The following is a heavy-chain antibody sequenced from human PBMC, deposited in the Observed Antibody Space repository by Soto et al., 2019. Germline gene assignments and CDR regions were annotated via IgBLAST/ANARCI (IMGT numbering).Heavy chain of an antibody. J-gene: IGHJ4*02. V-gene: IGHV4-30-2*01. CDR1: GGSISSGGYS. Sequence: SETLSLTCAVSGGSISSGGYSWSCIRQPPGKGLEWIGYIYHSGSTYYNPSLKSRVTISVDRSKNQFSLTLTSVTAADTAVYYCARATESHYFDYWGRGILVTVSS. CDR3: ARATESHYFDY. CDR2: IYHSGST.